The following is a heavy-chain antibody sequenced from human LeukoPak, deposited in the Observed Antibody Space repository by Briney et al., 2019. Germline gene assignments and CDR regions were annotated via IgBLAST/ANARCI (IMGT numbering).Heavy chain of an antibody. V-gene: IGHV4-34*01. CDR3: AREYSSPSEYYFDY. CDR2: INHSGST. J-gene: IGHJ4*02. D-gene: IGHD6-6*01. Sequence: SETLSLTCAVYGGSFSGYYWSWIRQPPGKGLEWIGEINHSGSTNYNPSLKSRVTISVDTSKNQFSLKLSSVTAADTAVYYCAREYSSPSEYYFDYWGQGTLVTVSS. CDR1: GGSFSGYY.